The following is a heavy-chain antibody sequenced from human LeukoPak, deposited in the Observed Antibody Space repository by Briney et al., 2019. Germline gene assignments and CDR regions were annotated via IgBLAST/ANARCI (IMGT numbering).Heavy chain of an antibody. D-gene: IGHD3-3*01. J-gene: IGHJ4*02. Sequence: GGSLRLSCAASGFTFSIYAMSWVRQAPGKGLEWVSSITSISSASFYADSVKGRFTISRDNSRDTLYLQMNSLRAGDTAVYYCARCTSYDFWSGYYLDYWGQGTLVTVSS. V-gene: IGHV3-23*01. CDR2: ITSISSAS. CDR1: GFTFSIYA. CDR3: ARCTSYDFWSGYYLDY.